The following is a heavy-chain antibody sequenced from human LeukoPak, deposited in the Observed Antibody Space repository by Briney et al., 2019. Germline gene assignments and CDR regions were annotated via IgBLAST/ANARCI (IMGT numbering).Heavy chain of an antibody. CDR2: ISGSGSST. V-gene: IGHV3-23*01. D-gene: IGHD6-19*01. J-gene: IGHJ4*02. CDR1: GFTFSTYG. CDR3: VKLPPEAGSARDY. Sequence: PGRSLRLSCVASGFTFSTYGMHWVRQAPGKGLEWVSGISGSGSSTNYADSVKGRFTISRDNSKNTLYLQMNSLRVEDTAVYYCVKLPPEAGSARDYWGQGTLVTVSS.